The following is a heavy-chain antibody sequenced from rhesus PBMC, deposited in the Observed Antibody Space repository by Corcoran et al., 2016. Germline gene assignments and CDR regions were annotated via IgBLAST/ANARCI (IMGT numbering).Heavy chain of an antibody. CDR2: IQKPVDGRTA. D-gene: IGHD2-39*02. J-gene: IGHJ4*01. CDR1: GFTFSNYW. CDR3: SRPTYCSGGVCYSGVY. V-gene: IGHV3-16*02. Sequence: EVQLVESGGGLVQPGGSLRLSCAASGFTFSNYWMSWVRQAPGKGLDLVGFIQKPVDGRTAAYAASVKGRFTISRDDSKNTLYLQMTSLNTEDTAVYYCSRPTYCSGGVCYSGVYWGQGVLVTVSS.